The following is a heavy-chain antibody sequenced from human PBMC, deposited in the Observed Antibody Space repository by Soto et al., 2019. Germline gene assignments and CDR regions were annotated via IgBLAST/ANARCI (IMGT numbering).Heavy chain of an antibody. CDR2: IDHSGSI. CDR1: DESFSGYY. CDR3: SRGRPPRY. V-gene: IGHV4-34*02. J-gene: IGHJ4*02. Sequence: QVQLQQRGAGLLKPSETLSLTCVVSDESFSGYYWSWIRQPPGKGLEWIGDIDHSGSIHYNPSLKSRLTMAVDTSRKHFSLSLSSVTAADAGTYFCSRGRPPRYWCQGTQVTVSS.